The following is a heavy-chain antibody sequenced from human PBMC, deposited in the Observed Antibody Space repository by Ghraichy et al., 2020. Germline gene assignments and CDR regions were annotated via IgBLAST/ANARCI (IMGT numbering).Heavy chain of an antibody. CDR2: IYYSGST. CDR3: ARAPGDYDSSGYLIPYYFDY. Sequence: SETLSLTCTVSGGSVSSGSYYWSWIRQPPGKGLEWIGYIYYSGSTNYNPSLKSRVTISVDTSKNQFSLKLSSVTAADTAVYYCARAPGDYDSSGYLIPYYFDYWGQGTLVTVSS. CDR1: GGSVSSGSYY. V-gene: IGHV4-61*01. J-gene: IGHJ4*02. D-gene: IGHD3-22*01.